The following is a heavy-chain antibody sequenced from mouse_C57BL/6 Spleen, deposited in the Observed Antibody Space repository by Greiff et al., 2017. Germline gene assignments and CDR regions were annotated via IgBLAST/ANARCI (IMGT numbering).Heavy chain of an antibody. CDR2: IDPSDSYT. CDR1: GYTFTSYW. Sequence: QVQLQQPGAELVMPGASVKLSCKASGYTFTSYWMHWVKQRPGQGLEWIGEIDPSDSYTNYNQKFKGKSTLTVDKSSSTAYMQLRSLTSEDSAVYYCARWDTTVGADYWGQGTTLTVSS. CDR3: ARWDTTVGADY. V-gene: IGHV1-69*01. J-gene: IGHJ2*01. D-gene: IGHD1-1*01.